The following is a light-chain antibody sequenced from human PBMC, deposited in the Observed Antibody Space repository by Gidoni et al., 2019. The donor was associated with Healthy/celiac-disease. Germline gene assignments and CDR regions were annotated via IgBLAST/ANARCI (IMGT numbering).Light chain of an antibody. Sequence: AIRMTQSPSSFSASTGDRATITCRASQGISSYLAWYQQKPGKAPKLLIYAASTLQSGVPSRFSGSGSGTDFTLTISCLQSDDFATYYCQQYYSYPLTFGGGTKVEIK. V-gene: IGKV1-8*01. CDR1: QGISSY. CDR3: QQYYSYPLT. J-gene: IGKJ4*01. CDR2: AAS.